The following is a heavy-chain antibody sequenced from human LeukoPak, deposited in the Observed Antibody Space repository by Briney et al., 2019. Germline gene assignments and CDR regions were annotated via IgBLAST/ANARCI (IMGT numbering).Heavy chain of an antibody. CDR1: GCPISSYY. CDR3: ARVRARATVTLFDY. J-gene: IGHJ4*02. CDR2: IYYSGST. Sequence: SETLSLTCTVSGCPISSYYWSWIRQPPGKGLEWIGYIYYSGSTNYYPSLKSRVTISVDTSKNQFSLKLSSVTAADTAVYYCARVRARATVTLFDYWGQGTLVTVSS. D-gene: IGHD4-17*01. V-gene: IGHV4-59*01.